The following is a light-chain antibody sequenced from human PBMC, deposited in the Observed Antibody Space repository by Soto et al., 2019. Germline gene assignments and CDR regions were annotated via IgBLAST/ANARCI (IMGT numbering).Light chain of an antibody. CDR1: SGSIGSNS. J-gene: IGLJ2*01. V-gene: IGLV6-57*04. Sequence: NFMLTQPHSVSESPGKTVTISCTRSSGSIGSNSVQWYQQRPGSAPTTVIYEDDQRPSGVPNRFAGSIDRSSNSASLTSSGLQTEDEADYYCQSYDTHTVVFGGGTKLTV. CDR2: EDD. CDR3: QSYDTHTVV.